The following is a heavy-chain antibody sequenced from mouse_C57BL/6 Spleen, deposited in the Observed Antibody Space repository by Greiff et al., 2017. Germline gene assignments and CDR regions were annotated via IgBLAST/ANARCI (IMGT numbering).Heavy chain of an antibody. CDR1: GYTFTSYW. V-gene: IGHV1-64*01. CDR3: ARDYDSVYYAMDY. D-gene: IGHD2-4*01. CDR2: IHPNSGST. Sequence: VQLQQPGAELVKPGASVKLSCKASGYTFTSYWMHWVKQRPGQGLEWIGMIHPNSGSTNYNEKFKSKATLTVDKSSSTAYMQLSSLTSEDSAVYYCARDYDSVYYAMDYWGQGTSVTVSS. J-gene: IGHJ4*01.